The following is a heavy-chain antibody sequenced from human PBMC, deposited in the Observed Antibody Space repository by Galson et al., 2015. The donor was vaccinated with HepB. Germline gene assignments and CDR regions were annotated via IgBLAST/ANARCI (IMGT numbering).Heavy chain of an antibody. V-gene: IGHV3-33*01. D-gene: IGHD1-26*01. CDR1: GFTSSSYG. CDR2: IWYDGSNK. CDR3: AREGWELLDDAFDI. J-gene: IGHJ3*02. Sequence: SLRLSCAASGFTSSSYGMHWVRQAPGKGLEWVAVIWYDGSNKYYADSVKGRFTISRDNSKNTLYLQMNSLRAEDTAVYYCAREGWELLDDAFDIWGQGTMVTVSS.